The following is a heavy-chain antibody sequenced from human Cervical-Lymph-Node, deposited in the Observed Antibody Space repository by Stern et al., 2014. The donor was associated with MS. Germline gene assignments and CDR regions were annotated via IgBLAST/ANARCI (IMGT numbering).Heavy chain of an antibody. Sequence: EVQLVESGGGLVKPGGSLRLSCAASGFTFSTHTVNWVRQAPGKGLEWVSSISSTSVYIYYAHSVKCRFTISRDNARNSLYLQMNSLRVDDTAVYYCLRDGGDYWGQGTLVTVSS. CDR2: ISSTSVYI. J-gene: IGHJ4*02. CDR1: GFTFSTHT. D-gene: IGHD3-16*01. V-gene: IGHV3-21*01. CDR3: LRDGGDY.